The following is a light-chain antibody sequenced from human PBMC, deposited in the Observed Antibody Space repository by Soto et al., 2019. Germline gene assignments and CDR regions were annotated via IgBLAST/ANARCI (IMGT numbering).Light chain of an antibody. CDR2: DAS. CDR3: QQYSTCPWT. J-gene: IGKJ1*01. V-gene: IGKV1-5*01. Sequence: IQLPQSPSTLSASVVDRARITCRASQSISTWLAWYQQKPGKAPKLLIFDASSLESRVSSRFSGRGSGTQFTLTISSLQPDDFATYYCQQYSTCPWTFGQGTKVDI. CDR1: QSISTW.